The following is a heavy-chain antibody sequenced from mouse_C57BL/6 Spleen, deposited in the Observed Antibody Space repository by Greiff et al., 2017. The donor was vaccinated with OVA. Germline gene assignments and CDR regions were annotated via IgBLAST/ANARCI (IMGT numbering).Heavy chain of an antibody. Sequence: VQLQQSGPGLVQPSQSLSITCTVSGFSLTSYGVHWVRQSPGKGLEWLGVIWRGGSTDYNAAFISRPSISTDHSKSQFFFKMNSLQADDTAIYYCARRATVVAPYYAMDYWGQGTSVTVSS. J-gene: IGHJ4*01. D-gene: IGHD1-1*01. V-gene: IGHV2-2*01. CDR1: GFSLTSYG. CDR2: IWRGGST. CDR3: ARRATVVAPYYAMDY.